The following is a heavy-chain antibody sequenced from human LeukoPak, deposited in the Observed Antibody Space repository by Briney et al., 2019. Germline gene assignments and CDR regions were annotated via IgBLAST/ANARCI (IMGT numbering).Heavy chain of an antibody. J-gene: IGHJ4*02. CDR2: IYSGGST. V-gene: IGHV3-66*01. D-gene: IGHD5-18*01. CDR3: AYSYGYGALDY. CDR1: GFTVSSNY. Sequence: GGSLRLSCAASGFTVSSNYMSWVRQAPGKGLEWVSVIYSGGSTYYADSVKSRFTISRDNSKNTLYLQMNSLRAEDTAVYYCAYSYGYGALDYWGQGTLVTVSS.